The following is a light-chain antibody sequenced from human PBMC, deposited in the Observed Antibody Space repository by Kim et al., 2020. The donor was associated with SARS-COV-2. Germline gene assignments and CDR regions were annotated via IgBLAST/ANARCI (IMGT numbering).Light chain of an antibody. CDR2: IAS. CDR1: QDIGDF. J-gene: IGKJ1*01. CDR3: QKYNGAPWT. Sequence: DIQMSQSPSSLSASVGDRVTITCRASQDIGDFLTWYQQKPGQVPRPLIYIASALVSGVPSRFTGSGSGTDFTLTISSLQPEDVGTYYCQKYNGAPWTFGQGTKVDIK. V-gene: IGKV1-27*01.